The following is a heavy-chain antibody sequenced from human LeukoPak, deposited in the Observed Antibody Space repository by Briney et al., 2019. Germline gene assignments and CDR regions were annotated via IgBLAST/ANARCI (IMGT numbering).Heavy chain of an antibody. CDR1: GGTFSSYA. D-gene: IGHD2-2*01. V-gene: IGHV1-69*06. CDR3: AGSIVVVPAAMRYYGMDV. J-gene: IGHJ6*04. CDR2: IIPIFGTA. Sequence: ASVKVSCKASGGTFSSYAISWVRQAPGQGLEWMGGIIPIFGTANYAQKFQGRVTITAVKSTSTAYMELSRLRSEDTAVYYCAGSIVVVPAAMRYYGMDVWAKGTTVTVSS.